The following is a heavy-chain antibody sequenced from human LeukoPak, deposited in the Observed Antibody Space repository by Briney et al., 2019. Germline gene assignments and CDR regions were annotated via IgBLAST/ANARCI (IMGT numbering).Heavy chain of an antibody. V-gene: IGHV3-23*01. Sequence: GGSLRLSCAASEFTFSSYAMSWVRQAPGKGLEWVSGISSSGGSTYYADSVKGRFTISRDNSKNTLYLQMNSLRAEDTAVYYCAKNWADYSFDYWGQGTLVTVSS. CDR3: AKNWADYSFDY. CDR1: EFTFSSYA. J-gene: IGHJ4*02. D-gene: IGHD4-11*01. CDR2: ISSSGGST.